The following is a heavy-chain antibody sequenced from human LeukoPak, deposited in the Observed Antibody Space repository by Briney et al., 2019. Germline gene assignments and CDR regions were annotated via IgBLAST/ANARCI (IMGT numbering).Heavy chain of an antibody. CDR3: AKGITMTARGAFDI. D-gene: IGHD3-22*01. Sequence: PGGSLRLSCAASGFTFSNYGMNWVRQAPGKGLEWVSGITGSGGNTYYADSVKGRFTISRDNSKNTMYLQMNSLRAEDTAVYYCAKGITMTARGAFDIWGQGTMVTVSS. J-gene: IGHJ3*02. CDR1: GFTFSNYG. V-gene: IGHV3-23*01. CDR2: ITGSGGNT.